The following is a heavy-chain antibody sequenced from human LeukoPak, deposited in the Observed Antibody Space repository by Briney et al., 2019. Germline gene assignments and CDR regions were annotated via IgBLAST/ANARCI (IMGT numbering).Heavy chain of an antibody. CDR1: GGYFSNSG. J-gene: IGHJ6*03. Sequence: ASVKVSCKASGGYFSNSGINWVRQAPGQGLKWMGGIMPIFGSAKYARKFQGRVTITAEESTNTAYMEMSSLRSEDTGVYYCARDRHSAGSDYMDVWGKGTTVTVSS. CDR3: ARDRHSAGSDYMDV. D-gene: IGHD1-26*01. V-gene: IGHV1-69*13. CDR2: IMPIFGSA.